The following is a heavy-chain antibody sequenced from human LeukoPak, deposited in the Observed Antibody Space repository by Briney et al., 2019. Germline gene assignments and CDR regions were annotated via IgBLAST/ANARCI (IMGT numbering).Heavy chain of an antibody. Sequence: ASVKVSCKASGYTFTGYYMHWVRQAPGQGLEWMGWINPNSGGTNYAQKFQGRVTMTRDTSISTAYMELSRLRSDDTAVYYCARSTKSGYDLNWFDPWGQGTLVTVSS. CDR1: GYTFTGYY. CDR2: INPNSGGT. V-gene: IGHV1-2*02. D-gene: IGHD5-12*01. CDR3: ARSTKSGYDLNWFDP. J-gene: IGHJ5*02.